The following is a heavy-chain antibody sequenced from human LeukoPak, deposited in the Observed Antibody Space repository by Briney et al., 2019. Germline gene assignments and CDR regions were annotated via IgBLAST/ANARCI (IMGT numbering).Heavy chain of an antibody. D-gene: IGHD5-24*01. CDR1: GFTFSSYG. J-gene: IGHJ4*02. CDR3: GKGGGGRWLHYFDY. CDR2: ISYDGSSK. Sequence: QVQLVDSGGGVVQPGRSLRLSCAPFGFTFSSYGMHWVRQAPGKGLEWVAVISYDGSSKYYADSVKGRFTISRDNSKNTLYLQMNSRRGEDTGVFYWGKGGGGRWLHYFDYWGQGTLVTVSS. V-gene: IGHV3-30*18.